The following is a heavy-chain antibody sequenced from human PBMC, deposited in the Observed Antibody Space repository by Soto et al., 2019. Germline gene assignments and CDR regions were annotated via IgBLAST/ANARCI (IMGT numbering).Heavy chain of an antibody. CDR1: GYSFSSYW. V-gene: IGHV5-10-1*03. Sequence: EVQLVQSGAEVKKPGESLPISCKASGYSFSSYWITWVRQMPGKGPEWMGTIDPSDSYTNYSPSFQGHVTISADKSITTAYLQWSSLRASDTAMYYCARPSYCSGGRCYFLDYWGQGTLVTVSS. CDR2: IDPSDSYT. CDR3: ARPSYCSGGRCYFLDY. D-gene: IGHD2-15*01. J-gene: IGHJ4*02.